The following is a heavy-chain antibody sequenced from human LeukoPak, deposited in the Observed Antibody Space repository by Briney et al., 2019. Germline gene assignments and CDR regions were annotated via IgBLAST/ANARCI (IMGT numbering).Heavy chain of an antibody. CDR2: IDGGGGRT. J-gene: IGHJ4*02. CDR3: AKDFYDSSGSRYDY. V-gene: IGHV3-23*01. CDR1: GFTFSSYA. Sequence: QTGGSLRLSCAASGFTFSSYAMSWVRQAPGVGLEWVSAIDGGGGRTWHADSVRGRFTISRDNSKNTLFMQMNSLRAEDTAVYYCAKDFYDSSGSRYDYWGQGTLVTVSS. D-gene: IGHD3-22*01.